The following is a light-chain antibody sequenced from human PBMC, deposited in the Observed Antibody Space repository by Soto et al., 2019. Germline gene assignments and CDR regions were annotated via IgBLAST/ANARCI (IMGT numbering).Light chain of an antibody. V-gene: IGLV1-44*01. CDR2: GNS. CDR1: SSNVGFNA. Sequence: QSVLTQPPSASGAPGQRVTLSCIGGSSNVGFNAVNWYQQLPGAAPKLLIHGNSQRPSGVPDRFSGSKSGTSASLAIIGLRAEDEADYYCCSYAGSYTFFVFGTGTKLTVL. CDR3: CSYAGSYTFFV. J-gene: IGLJ1*01.